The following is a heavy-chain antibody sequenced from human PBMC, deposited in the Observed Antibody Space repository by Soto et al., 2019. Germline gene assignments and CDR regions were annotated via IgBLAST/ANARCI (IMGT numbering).Heavy chain of an antibody. D-gene: IGHD2-15*01. V-gene: IGHV1-18*01. CDR1: GYTFTLYG. J-gene: IGHJ3*01. Sequence: QVQLVQSGAEVKKPGASVKVSCKTSGYTFTLYGISWVREAPGQGLEWMGWISGSNGNKNYAQKFQGRVTMSADTSTSTGYMEMRSLRSDETAVYYCARRVGVAPVYDAYDFWGQGTLVTVSS. CDR3: ARRVGVAPVYDAYDF. CDR2: ISGSNGNK.